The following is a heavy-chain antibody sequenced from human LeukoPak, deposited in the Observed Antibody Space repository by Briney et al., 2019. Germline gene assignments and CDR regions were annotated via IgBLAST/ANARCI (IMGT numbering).Heavy chain of an antibody. Sequence: AGGCLRLSFAAAGLIFSHYGMHWVRHAPGKGLEWVAGIWSDGSNRFYAGSVKGRFTISRDNAQNTVFLQMNSLRPDDPAMYYCERAAQRGFDYSNSLRYWGHGTLVTVSS. CDR1: GLIFSHYG. J-gene: IGHJ4*01. V-gene: IGHV3-33*01. CDR2: IWSDGSNR. CDR3: ERAAQRGFDYSNSLRY. D-gene: IGHD4-11*01.